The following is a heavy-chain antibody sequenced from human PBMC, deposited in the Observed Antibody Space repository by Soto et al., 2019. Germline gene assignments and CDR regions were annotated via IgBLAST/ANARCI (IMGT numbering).Heavy chain of an antibody. CDR2: ISYDGSNK. V-gene: IGHV3-30-3*01. CDR3: ASCYYYDSSDAFDI. J-gene: IGHJ3*02. CDR1: GFTFSSYA. Sequence: QVQLVESGGGVVQPGRSLRLSCAASGFTFSSYAMHWVRQAPGKGLEWVAVISYDGSNKYYADSVKGRFTISRDNSKNTLYLQMNSLRAEDTAVYYCASCYYYDSSDAFDIWGQGTMVTVSS. D-gene: IGHD3-22*01.